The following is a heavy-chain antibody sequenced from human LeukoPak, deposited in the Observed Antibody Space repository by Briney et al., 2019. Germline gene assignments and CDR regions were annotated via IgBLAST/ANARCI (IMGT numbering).Heavy chain of an antibody. D-gene: IGHD6-6*01. J-gene: IGHJ5*02. Sequence: ASVKVSCKASGYTFTSDDINWVRQATGQGLEWMGWMNPNSGNTGYAQKFQGRVSMTWNTSISTAYMELSSLKSEDTAVYYCAKIGAAARRTPNPRWFDPWGQGTLVTVSS. CDR2: MNPNSGNT. V-gene: IGHV1-8*01. CDR3: AKIGAAARRTPNPRWFDP. CDR1: GYTFTSDD.